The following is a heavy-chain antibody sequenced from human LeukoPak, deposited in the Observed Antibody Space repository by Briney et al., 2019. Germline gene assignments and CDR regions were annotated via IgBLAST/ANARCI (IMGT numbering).Heavy chain of an antibody. V-gene: IGHV3-30*18. J-gene: IGHJ6*04. CDR1: GFTFSSYG. CDR2: ISYDGSNK. D-gene: IGHD2-15*01. CDR3: AKDFLRCSGGSCYPPLLGYYYGMDV. Sequence: GGSLRLSCAASGFTFSSYGMHWVRQAPGKGLEWVAVISYDGSNKYYADSVKGRFTISRDNSKNTLYLQMNSLRAEDTAVYYCAKDFLRCSGGSCYPPLLGYYYGMDVWGKGTTVTVSS.